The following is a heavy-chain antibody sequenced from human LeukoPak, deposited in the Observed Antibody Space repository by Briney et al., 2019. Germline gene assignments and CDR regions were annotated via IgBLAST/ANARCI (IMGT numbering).Heavy chain of an antibody. CDR1: GGSISSYY. J-gene: IGHJ4*02. V-gene: IGHV4-59*01. CDR2: IYYSGST. D-gene: IGHD6-13*01. Sequence: SETLSLTCTVSGGSISSYYWSWIRQPPGKGLEWIGYIYYSGSTNYNPSLKSRVTISVDTSKSQFSLKLSSVTAADTAVYYCATTVVAAAGKVDYWGQGTLVTVSS. CDR3: ATTVVAAAGKVDY.